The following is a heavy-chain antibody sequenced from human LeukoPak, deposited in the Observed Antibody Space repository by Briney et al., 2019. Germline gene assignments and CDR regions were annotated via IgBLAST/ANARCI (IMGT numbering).Heavy chain of an antibody. V-gene: IGHV3-23*01. CDR1: GFTFSSYA. CDR3: AKTDSSDYSYYFDY. CDR2: LSGSGGRT. J-gene: IGHJ4*02. Sequence: GGSLRLSCAASGFTFSSYAMSWVRQAPGKGPEWVSGLSGSGGRTYYADSVKGRFTISRDNSKNTLYLQMNSLRAEDTAVYFCAKTDSSDYSYYFDYWGQGTLVTVSS. D-gene: IGHD3-22*01.